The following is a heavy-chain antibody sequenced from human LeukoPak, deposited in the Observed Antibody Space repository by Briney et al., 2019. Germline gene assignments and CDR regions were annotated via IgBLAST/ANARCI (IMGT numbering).Heavy chain of an antibody. CDR3: ARDFPQSMVRGVFGWSDV. Sequence: GGSLRLSCAASGFTFNRNAISWVRQAPGKGLEWVSTIGGSGDKTFYADSVKGRFTISRDNAKNSLYLQMNSLRAEDTAVYYCARDFPQSMVRGVFGWSDVWGQGTTVTVSS. V-gene: IGHV3-23*01. CDR1: GFTFNRNA. J-gene: IGHJ6*02. CDR2: IGGSGDKT. D-gene: IGHD3-10*01.